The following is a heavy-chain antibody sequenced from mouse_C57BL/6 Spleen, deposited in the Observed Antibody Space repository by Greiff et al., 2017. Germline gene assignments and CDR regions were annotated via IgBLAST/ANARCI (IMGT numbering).Heavy chain of an antibody. CDR1: GYSITSGYY. D-gene: IGHD1-1*01. J-gene: IGHJ4*01. CDR3: ASDGSSHYAMDY. CDR2: ISYDGSN. Sequence: EVKLVESGPGLVKPSQSLSLTCSVTGYSITSGYYWNWIRQFPGNKLEWMGYISYDGSNNYNPSLKNRISITRDTSKNQFFLKLNSVTTEDTATYYCASDGSSHYAMDYWGQGTSVTVSS. V-gene: IGHV3-6*01.